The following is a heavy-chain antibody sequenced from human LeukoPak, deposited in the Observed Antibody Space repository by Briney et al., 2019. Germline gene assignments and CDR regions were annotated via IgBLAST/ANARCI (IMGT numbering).Heavy chain of an antibody. CDR3: ARSYYYGSGSYYSHFDY. V-gene: IGHV3-30*04. Sequence: PGRCLRLSRAASGFTFSSYCLHWVRQAPGKGLEWVATISYDGSDKYYVDSVKGRFTISRDNSKNTLYLQMNSLRAEDTAVYYCARSYYYGSGSYYSHFDYWGQGTLVTVSS. CDR1: GFTFSSYC. J-gene: IGHJ4*02. D-gene: IGHD3-10*01. CDR2: ISYDGSDK.